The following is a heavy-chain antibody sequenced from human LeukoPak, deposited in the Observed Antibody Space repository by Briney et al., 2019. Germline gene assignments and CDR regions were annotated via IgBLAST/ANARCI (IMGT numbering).Heavy chain of an antibody. CDR3: AREMTVAGHDGFDL. Sequence: GGSLRLSCAVAGFPLSNYWMDWVRQVPGQGLVWVARIYLEGTNLKYATSVKRRFTISRDNAKNTVYLQMNSLRDEDTALYYCAREMTVAGHDGFDLWGQGTMVSVSS. V-gene: IGHV3-74*03. J-gene: IGHJ3*01. D-gene: IGHD6-19*01. CDR2: IYLEGTNL. CDR1: GFPLSNYW.